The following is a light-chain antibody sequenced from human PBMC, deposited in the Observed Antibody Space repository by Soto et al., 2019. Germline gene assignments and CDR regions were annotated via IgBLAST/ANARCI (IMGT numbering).Light chain of an antibody. J-gene: IGKJ4*01. Sequence: DIQMTQSPSSLSASLGDRVTITCRASQNINNHLNWYQQRPGKAPKVLIWAASSLQRGVPSRFTGSGSGTDFTLTLNSLQREDFATYYCQQSSSTPLTFGGGTKVEIK. CDR3: QQSSSTPLT. V-gene: IGKV1-39*01. CDR2: AAS. CDR1: QNINNH.